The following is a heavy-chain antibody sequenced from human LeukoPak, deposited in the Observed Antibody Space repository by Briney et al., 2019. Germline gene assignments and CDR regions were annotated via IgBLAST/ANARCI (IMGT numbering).Heavy chain of an antibody. D-gene: IGHD5-24*01. V-gene: IGHV4-34*01. Sequence: SETLSLTCAVYGGSFSGYYWSWIRQPPGKGLEWIGEINHSGSTNYNPSLKSRVTISVDTSKNQFSLKLSSVTAADTAVYYCASSARCLPNDYWGQGTLVTVSS. J-gene: IGHJ4*02. CDR3: ASSARCLPNDY. CDR2: INHSGST. CDR1: GGSFSGYY.